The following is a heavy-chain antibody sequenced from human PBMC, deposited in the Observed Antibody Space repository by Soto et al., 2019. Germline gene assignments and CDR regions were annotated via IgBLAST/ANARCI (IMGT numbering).Heavy chain of an antibody. CDR1: GFTFSSYS. Sequence: GGSLRLSCAASGFTFSSYSMNWVRQAPGKGLEWVSYISSSSSTIYYADSVKGRFTISRDNAKNSLYLQMNSLRAEDTAVYYCARVKSSYYDILTGYDYYYYGMDVWGQGTTVTVSS. CDR2: ISSSSSTI. V-gene: IGHV3-48*01. D-gene: IGHD3-9*01. CDR3: ARVKSSYYDILTGYDYYYYGMDV. J-gene: IGHJ6*02.